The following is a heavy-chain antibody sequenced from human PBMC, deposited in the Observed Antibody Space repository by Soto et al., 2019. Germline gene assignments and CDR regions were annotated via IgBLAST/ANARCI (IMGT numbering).Heavy chain of an antibody. CDR3: AREDYWRAVAGTLDY. CDR1: GYTFTSYA. CDR2: INAGNGNT. V-gene: IGHV1-3*01. Sequence: QVQLVQSGAEVKKPGASVKVSCKASGYTFTSYAMHWVRQATGQRLERMGGINAGNGNTKYSQKFQGRVTITRDTSAITAYVALSSLRSEDTAVYSCAREDYWRAVAGTLDYWGQGTMGTVSS. D-gene: IGHD6-19*01. J-gene: IGHJ4*02.